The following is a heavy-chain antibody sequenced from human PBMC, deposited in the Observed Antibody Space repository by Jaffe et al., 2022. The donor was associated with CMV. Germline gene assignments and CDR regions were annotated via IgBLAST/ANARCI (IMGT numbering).Heavy chain of an antibody. CDR3: AKSWMRYFDY. CDR1: GFSFSSYS. CDR2: ISSSSSTI. V-gene: IGHV3-48*02. J-gene: IGHJ4*02. Sequence: EVQLVESGGGLVQPGGSLRLSCVASGFSFSSYSMNWVRQAPGKGLEWVSYISSSSSTIYYADSVQGRFTISRDNAKNSLYLQMNSLRDEDTAVYYCAKSWMRYFDYWGQGTLVTVSS. D-gene: IGHD1-20*01.